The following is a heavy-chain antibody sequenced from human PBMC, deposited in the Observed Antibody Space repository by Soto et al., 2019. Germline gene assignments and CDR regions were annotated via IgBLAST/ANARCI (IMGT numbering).Heavy chain of an antibody. CDR1: GFSFSNLA. J-gene: IGHJ4*02. V-gene: IGHV3-23*01. CDR3: AKDRKSGSGWYWDY. CDR2: ISGSGTST. Sequence: PGGSLSLSCAASGFSFSNLAMSWVRQAPGKGLERVSAISGSGTSTYDADSVKGRFSISRDNSKNTLYLQMNSMRAEDTSVYYCAKDRKSGSGWYWDYWGQGTLVTVSS. D-gene: IGHD6-19*01.